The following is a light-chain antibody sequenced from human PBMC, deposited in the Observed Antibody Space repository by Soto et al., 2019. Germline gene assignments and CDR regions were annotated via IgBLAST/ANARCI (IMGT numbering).Light chain of an antibody. CDR3: QHYGSSSLT. CDR1: QSVSSSY. V-gene: IGKV3-20*01. Sequence: EIVLTQSPGTLSLSPGERATLSCRASQSVSSSYLAWYQQKPGQAPRLLIYGASSGATSIPDRFSSSGSGTVIILTISILEPEDFAVYYCQHYGSSSLTFGQGTKVEIK. J-gene: IGKJ1*01. CDR2: GAS.